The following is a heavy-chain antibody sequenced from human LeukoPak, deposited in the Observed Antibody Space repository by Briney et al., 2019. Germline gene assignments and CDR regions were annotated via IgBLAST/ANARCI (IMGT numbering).Heavy chain of an antibody. CDR1: GLTFQEQW. D-gene: IGHD6-25*01. CDR3: VRDDRIAAGATRKLDC. Sequence: GGSLRLSCAPRGLTFQEQWIHWVRQAPGKGLVWVSRINSDRITTEYADSVSGRFTISRDNAKNKLYVETNSLGADDTAVSFCVRDDRIAAGATRKLDCWGQGTLVTVAT. V-gene: IGHV3-74*03. CDR2: INSDRITT. J-gene: IGHJ4*02.